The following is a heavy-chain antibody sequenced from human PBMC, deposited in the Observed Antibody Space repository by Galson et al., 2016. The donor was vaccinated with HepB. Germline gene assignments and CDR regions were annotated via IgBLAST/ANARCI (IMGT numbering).Heavy chain of an antibody. Sequence: SETLSLTCNVSGSSISSYSWSWIRQSPGKGLEWIGNIYYSGNTNYNPSLKSRGTISVDRANNQFSLNLSSVTAADTAVYYCARDQTMIRRGVYHGFDVWGRGTTVIVSS. D-gene: IGHD5/OR15-5a*01. CDR2: IYYSGNT. V-gene: IGHV4-59*01. CDR1: GSSISSYS. CDR3: ARDQTMIRRGVYHGFDV. J-gene: IGHJ6*02.